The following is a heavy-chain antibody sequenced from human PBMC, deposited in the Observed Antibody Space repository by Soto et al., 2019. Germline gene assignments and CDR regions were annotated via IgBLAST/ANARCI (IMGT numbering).Heavy chain of an antibody. J-gene: IGHJ5*02. Sequence: QVQLQESGPGLVKPSQTLSLTCTVSGGSISSGDDYSSWIRQPSGRGLEWIGYIYYSGSTYYNPYLKSRVTISVDTSKNQFSLKLSSVTAADTAVYYCARVYFRTENWFDPWGQGTLVTVSS. V-gene: IGHV4-30-4*01. CDR3: ARVYFRTENWFDP. D-gene: IGHD2-21*01. CDR1: GGSISSGDDY. CDR2: IYYSGST.